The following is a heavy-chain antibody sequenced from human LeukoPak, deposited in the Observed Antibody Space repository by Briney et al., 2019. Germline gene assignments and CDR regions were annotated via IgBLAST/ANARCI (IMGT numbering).Heavy chain of an antibody. J-gene: IGHJ4*02. CDR2: IWYDGSNK. CDR3: ASGTGAYHYDSSGYYY. Sequence: GGSLRLSCAASGFTFSSYGMHWVRQAPGNGLEWVAVIWYDGSNKYYADSVKGRFTISRDNSKNTLYLQINSLRAGDTAVYYCASGTGAYHYDSSGYYYWGQGTLVTVSS. CDR1: GFTFSSYG. V-gene: IGHV3-33*01. D-gene: IGHD3-22*01.